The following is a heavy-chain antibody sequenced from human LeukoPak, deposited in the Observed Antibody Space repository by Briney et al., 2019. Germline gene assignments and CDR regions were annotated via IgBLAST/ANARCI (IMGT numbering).Heavy chain of an antibody. J-gene: IGHJ6*02. CDR3: AKRSESFQYHCFAMAV. V-gene: IGHV3-23*01. Sequence: PGGSLRLSCAVSGFTVGSYAMSWVRQPPGKGLEWVSSLSGSGTSPYYADSVRGRFTISTDKSKNTLYLQMNSLRAEDTAVYYCAKRSESFQYHCFAMAVWGQGTTVSVSS. D-gene: IGHD3-10*01. CDR1: GFTVGSYA. CDR2: LSGSGTSP.